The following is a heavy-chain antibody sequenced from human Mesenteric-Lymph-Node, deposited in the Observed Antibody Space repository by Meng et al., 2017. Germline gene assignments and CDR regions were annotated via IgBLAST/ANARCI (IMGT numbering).Heavy chain of an antibody. CDR3: AGPITMVRGAGYYYYGMDV. V-gene: IGHV3-33*01. CDR1: GFTFSSYG. D-gene: IGHD3-10*01. CDR2: IWYDGSNK. J-gene: IGHJ6*02. Sequence: LSLTCAASGFTFSSYGMHWVRQAPGKGLEWVAVIWYDGSNKYYADSVKGRFTISRDNSKNTLYLQMNSLRAEDTAVYYCAGPITMVRGAGYYYYGMDVWGQGTTVTVSS.